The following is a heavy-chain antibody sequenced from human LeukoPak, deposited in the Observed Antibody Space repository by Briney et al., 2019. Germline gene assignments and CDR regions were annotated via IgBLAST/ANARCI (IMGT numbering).Heavy chain of an antibody. J-gene: IGHJ3*02. V-gene: IGHV4-4*07. CDR3: ARDPGGTMVRGVIHGKNAFDI. CDR2: IYTSGST. D-gene: IGHD3-10*01. Sequence: SETLSLTCTVSGGSISSYYWSWIRQPAGKGLEWIGRIYTSGSTNYNPSLKSRVTMSVDTSKNQFSLKLSSVTAADTAVYYCARDPGGTMVRGVIHGKNAFDIWGQGTMVTVSS. CDR1: GGSISSYY.